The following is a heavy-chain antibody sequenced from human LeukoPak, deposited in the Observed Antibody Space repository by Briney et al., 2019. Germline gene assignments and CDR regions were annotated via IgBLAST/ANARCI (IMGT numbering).Heavy chain of an antibody. V-gene: IGHV5-51*01. CDR3: ASGPTVTTASFDC. D-gene: IGHD4-17*01. Sequence: PGESLKISCKGSGNSFTSNWISWVRQMPGKGLEWMGIIYPGDSDTRYSPSFQGQVTISADKSISTAYLQWSSLKASDTAMYYCASGPTVTTASFDCWGQGTLVTVSS. CDR2: IYPGDSDT. CDR1: GNSFTSNW. J-gene: IGHJ4*02.